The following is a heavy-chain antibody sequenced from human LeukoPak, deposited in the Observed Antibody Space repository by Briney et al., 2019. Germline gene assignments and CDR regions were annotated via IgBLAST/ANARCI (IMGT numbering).Heavy chain of an antibody. CDR2: IIPILGIA. CDR1: GYTFTSYG. V-gene: IGHV1-69*04. J-gene: IGHJ4*02. D-gene: IGHD3-10*01. CDR3: ARDLSGADY. Sequence: ASVKVSCKASGYTFTSYGISWVRQAPGQGLEWMGRIIPILGIANYAQKFQGRVTITADKSTSTAYMELSSLRSEDTAVYYCARDLSGADYWGQGTLVTVSS.